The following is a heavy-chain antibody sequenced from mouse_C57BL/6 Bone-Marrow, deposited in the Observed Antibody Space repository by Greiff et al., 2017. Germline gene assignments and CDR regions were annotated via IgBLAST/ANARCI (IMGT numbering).Heavy chain of an antibody. CDR1: GYAFTNYL. J-gene: IGHJ1*03. Sequence: VQLQQSGAELVRPGTSVKVSCKASGYAFTNYLIEWVKQRPGQGLEWIGVINPGSGGTNYNEKFKGKATLTADKSTSTAYMQLSSLTSEDSAVYFCATSRWLQGYFDVWGTGTTVPVTS. CDR3: ATSRWLQGYFDV. V-gene: IGHV1-54*01. D-gene: IGHD2-3*01. CDR2: INPGSGGT.